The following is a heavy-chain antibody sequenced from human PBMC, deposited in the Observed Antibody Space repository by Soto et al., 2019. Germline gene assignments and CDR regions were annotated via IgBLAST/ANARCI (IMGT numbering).Heavy chain of an antibody. CDR3: AKDLRVLATIQYLDY. D-gene: IGHD5-12*01. CDR1: GFTFSDYG. CDR2: ISYDGSKI. V-gene: IGHV3-30*18. J-gene: IGHJ4*02. Sequence: QVRLVESGGGVVQPGKSLRLACAASGFTFSDYGMHWIRQAPGTGLEWVAMISYDGSKIYYANSVKGRVTISRDSSENTRDQQMSSLRAEDTAVYYCAKDLRVLATIQYLDYWGQGALVTVSS.